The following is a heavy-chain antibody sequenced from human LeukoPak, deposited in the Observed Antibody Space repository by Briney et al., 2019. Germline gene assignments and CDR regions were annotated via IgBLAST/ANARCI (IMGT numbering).Heavy chain of an antibody. CDR3: ARGRSDILTGYPTFDY. V-gene: IGHV4-34*01. CDR2: INHSGST. D-gene: IGHD3-9*01. Sequence: PSETLSLTCAVYGGSFSGYYWSWIRQPPGKGLEWIGEINHSGSTNYNPSLKSRVTISVDTSKNQFSLKLSSVTAADTAVYYCARGRSDILTGYPTFDYWGQGTPVTVSS. CDR1: GGSFSGYY. J-gene: IGHJ4*02.